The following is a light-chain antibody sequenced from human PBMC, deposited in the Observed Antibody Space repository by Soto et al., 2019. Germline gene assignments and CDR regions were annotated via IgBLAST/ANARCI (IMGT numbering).Light chain of an antibody. CDR3: HHYPRSSWT. CDR1: QRVSSQS. V-gene: IGKV3-20*01. J-gene: IGKJ1*01. CDR2: GAS. Sequence: EIVLTQSPGTLSLYPGERATLSCRASQRVSSQSLAWYQQKPGQAPRTLIYGASSRATGIPDRFSASGSGTDFTLTISRLEPEDFAVYYCHHYPRSSWTFGQGTKVEVK.